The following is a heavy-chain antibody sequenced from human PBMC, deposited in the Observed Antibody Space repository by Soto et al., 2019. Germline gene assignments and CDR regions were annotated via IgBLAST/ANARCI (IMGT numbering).Heavy chain of an antibody. D-gene: IGHD6-6*01. CDR1: GFTFDDYA. V-gene: IGHV3-9*01. Sequence: EVQLVESGGGLVQPGRSLRLSCAASGFTFDDYAMHWVRQVPGKGLEWVSGISWNGRSIGYADSVKGRFTISRDNANNSLHLQMNGLRAEATAMDYCAAGYSCSSCCIDYWGQGTLVAVSP. CDR3: AAGYSCSSCCIDY. J-gene: IGHJ4*02. CDR2: ISWNGRSI.